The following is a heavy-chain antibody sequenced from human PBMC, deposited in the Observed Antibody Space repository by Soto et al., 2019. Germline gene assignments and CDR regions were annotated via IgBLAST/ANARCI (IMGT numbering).Heavy chain of an antibody. CDR1: GYTFTGYY. J-gene: IGHJ4*02. CDR2: INPNSGGT. V-gene: IGHV1-2*04. CDR3: AREGRSVQLPLYYFDY. D-gene: IGHD2-2*01. Sequence: ASVKVSCKASGYTFTGYYMHWVRQAPGQGLEWMGWINPNSGGTNYAQKFQGWVTMTRDTSISTAYMELSRLRSDDTAVYYCAREGRSVQLPLYYFDYWGQGTLVTVSS.